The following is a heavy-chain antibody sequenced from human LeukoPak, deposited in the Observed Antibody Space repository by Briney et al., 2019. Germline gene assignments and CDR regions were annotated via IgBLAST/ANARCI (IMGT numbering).Heavy chain of an antibody. V-gene: IGHV4-39*01. D-gene: IGHD2-2*01. J-gene: IGHJ6*03. Sequence: PSETLSLTCTVSSGSISNSRYYWGWIRQPPGKWLEWIGSFYYSGSTYYNPSLKSRVTISVDTSKNQFSLKLSSVTAADTAVYYCARDYCSGTSCYYNYYYMDVWGKGTTVTVSS. CDR3: ARDYCSGTSCYYNYYYMDV. CDR1: SGSISNSRYY. CDR2: FYYSGST.